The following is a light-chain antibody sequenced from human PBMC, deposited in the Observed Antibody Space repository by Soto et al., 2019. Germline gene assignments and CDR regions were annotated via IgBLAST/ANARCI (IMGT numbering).Light chain of an antibody. J-gene: IGLJ1*01. CDR3: SSYTSSSV. Sequence: QSVLTQPASVSGSPGQSITISCTGTSSDVGGYNYVSWYQQHPGKAPKLMIYDVSKRPSGVSNRFSGSKSGNTASLTISGLQAEDEADYYCSSYTSSSVFGTGTKVTVL. V-gene: IGLV2-14*01. CDR2: DVS. CDR1: SSDVGGYNY.